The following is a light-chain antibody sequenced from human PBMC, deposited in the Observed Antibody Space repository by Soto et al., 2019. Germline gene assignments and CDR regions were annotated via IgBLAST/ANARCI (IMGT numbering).Light chain of an antibody. CDR1: QSVLYSSNNKYY. CDR2: WAS. V-gene: IGKV4-1*01. J-gene: IGKJ4*01. Sequence: DIVMTQSPDSLAVSLGERATINCKSSQSVLYSSNNKYYLAWYQQKSGQPPKLLIYWASTRESGVPDRFSGSGSGTDFTLTISSLQAEDVASYYCQQYFSAPFAFGGGTKVEIQ. CDR3: QQYFSAPFA.